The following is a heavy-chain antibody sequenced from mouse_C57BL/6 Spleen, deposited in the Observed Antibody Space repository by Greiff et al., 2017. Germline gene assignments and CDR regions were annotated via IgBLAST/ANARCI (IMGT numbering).Heavy chain of an antibody. CDR3: AREGGYPFDY. CDR2: ISYDGSN. J-gene: IGHJ2*01. D-gene: IGHD2-2*01. CDR1: GYSITSGYY. V-gene: IGHV3-6*01. Sequence: DVKLQESGPGLVKPSQSLSLTCSVTGYSITSGYYWNWIRQFPGNKLEWMGYISYDGSNNSNPSLKNRISITRDTSKNQFFLKLNSVTTEDTATYYCAREGGYPFDYWGQGTTLTVSS.